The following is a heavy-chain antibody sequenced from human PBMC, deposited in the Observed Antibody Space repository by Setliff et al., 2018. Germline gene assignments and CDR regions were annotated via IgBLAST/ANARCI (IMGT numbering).Heavy chain of an antibody. CDR3: AREGVDTRSSTDYRYYMDV. CDR1: GGTFRSYG. V-gene: IGHV1-69*05. Sequence: GASVKVSCKASGGTFRSYGISWVRQAPGQGLEWMGGTIPSFCSTNYAQKFQDRVTIITDESTSTAYMELSSLRTEDTAVYYCAREGVDTRSSTDYRYYMDVWGKGTTVTVSS. J-gene: IGHJ6*03. D-gene: IGHD5-18*01. CDR2: TIPSFCST.